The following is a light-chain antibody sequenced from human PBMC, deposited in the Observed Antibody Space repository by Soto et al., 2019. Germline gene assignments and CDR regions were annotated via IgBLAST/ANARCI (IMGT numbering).Light chain of an antibody. Sequence: EIFFSHSPDTPFFFPGEKATPSCRASLTVSDNYLAWYQQKAGQAPRLVIYGASNRATGIPDRFSASGSGTDFTLTISRLEPEDFAVYYCQQYSTSPLTFGQGTKVDIK. CDR2: GAS. J-gene: IGKJ1*01. CDR3: QQYSTSPLT. V-gene: IGKV3-20*01. CDR1: LTVSDNY.